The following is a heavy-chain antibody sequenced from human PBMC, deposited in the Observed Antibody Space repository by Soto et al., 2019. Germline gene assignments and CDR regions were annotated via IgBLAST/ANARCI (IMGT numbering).Heavy chain of an antibody. V-gene: IGHV5-10-1*01. CDR2: IDPSDSYT. Sequence: GESLKISCKGSGYSFTSYWISWVRQMPGKGLEWMGRIDPSDSYTNYSPSFQGHVTISADKSISTAYLQWSSLKASDTAMYYCARLGRGPHCTNGVCYGYYGMDVWGQGTTVTVSS. CDR3: ARLGRGPHCTNGVCYGYYGMDV. D-gene: IGHD2-8*01. J-gene: IGHJ6*02. CDR1: GYSFTSYW.